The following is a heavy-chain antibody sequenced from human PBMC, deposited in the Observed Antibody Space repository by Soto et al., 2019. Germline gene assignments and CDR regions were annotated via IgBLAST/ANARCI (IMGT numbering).Heavy chain of an antibody. CDR2: ISAYNGKT. Sequence: GASVKVSCKASGYTFTSYGISWVRQAPGQGLEWMGWISAYNGKTNYAQKLQGRVTMTTDTPTITAYMELSRLRSDHTALYYCAISLGVPAAYYYYYVMDVWGQVTAVPVSS. CDR1: GYTFTSYG. J-gene: IGHJ6*02. D-gene: IGHD2-2*01. V-gene: IGHV1-18*01. CDR3: AISLGVPAAYYYYYVMDV.